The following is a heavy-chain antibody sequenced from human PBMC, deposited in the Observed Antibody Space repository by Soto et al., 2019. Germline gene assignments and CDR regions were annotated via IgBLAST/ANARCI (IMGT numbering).Heavy chain of an antibody. J-gene: IGHJ3*02. CDR3: ARDSADILTGYYAFDI. CDR1: GGSISSYY. V-gene: IGHV4-59*01. CDR2: IYYSGST. D-gene: IGHD3-9*01. Sequence: QVQLQESGPGLVKPSETLSLTCTVSGGSISSYYWNWIRQPPGKGLEWIGYIYYSGSTNYNPSLKSRVTISVDTSKNQFSLKLSSVTAADTAVYYCARDSADILTGYYAFDIWGQGTMVTVSS.